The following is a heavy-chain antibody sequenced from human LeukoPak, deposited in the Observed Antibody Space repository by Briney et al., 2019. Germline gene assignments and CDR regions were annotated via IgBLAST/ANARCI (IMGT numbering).Heavy chain of an antibody. V-gene: IGHV4-34*01. CDR2: INHSGNT. D-gene: IGHD1-26*01. Sequence: SETLSLTCAVYGGSFTIYSWTWIRQSPGKGLEWIGEINHSGNTNYNPSLKSRVTISVDTSKNQFSLQVTSVTAADTAVYYCARGVNSGYFDYCGQGTLVTVSS. CDR3: ARGVNSGYFDY. J-gene: IGHJ4*02. CDR1: GGSFTIYS.